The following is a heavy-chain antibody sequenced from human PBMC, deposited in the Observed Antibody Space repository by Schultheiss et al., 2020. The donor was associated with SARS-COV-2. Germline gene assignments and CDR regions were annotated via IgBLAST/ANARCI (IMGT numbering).Heavy chain of an antibody. Sequence: SCSASGFTFSSYAMHWVRQAPGKGLEYVSAISSNRGSTYYADSVKGRFTISRDNAKNSLYLQMNSLRAEDTAVYYCARDYGDYERVEYYFDYWGQGTLVTVSS. D-gene: IGHD4-17*01. CDR3: ARDYGDYERVEYYFDY. J-gene: IGHJ4*02. CDR1: GFTFSSYA. CDR2: ISSNRGST. V-gene: IGHV3-64*04.